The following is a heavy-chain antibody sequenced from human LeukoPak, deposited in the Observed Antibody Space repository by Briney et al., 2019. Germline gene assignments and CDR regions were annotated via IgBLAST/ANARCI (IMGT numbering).Heavy chain of an antibody. CDR1: GFTFSSYW. V-gene: IGHV3-7*01. CDR3: ARDRRVVPAAILRRRGGIDY. Sequence: GGSLRLSCAASGFTFSSYWMSWVRQAPGKGLEWVANIKQDGSEKYYVDSVKGRFTISRDNAKNSLYLQMNSLRAEDTAVYYCARDRRVVPAAILRRRGGIDYWGQGTLVTVSS. J-gene: IGHJ4*02. CDR2: IKQDGSEK. D-gene: IGHD2-2*02.